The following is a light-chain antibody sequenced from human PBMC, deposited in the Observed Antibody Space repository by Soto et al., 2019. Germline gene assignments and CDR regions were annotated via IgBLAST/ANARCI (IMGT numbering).Light chain of an antibody. J-gene: IGLJ2*01. V-gene: IGLV1-44*01. Sequence: QAVVPQAPSASGTPRQRVTISCSGSSSNIGSNTVSWYQQVPGTAPKLLIYSNDQRPSGVPDRFSGSKSGTSASLAIGGLQSEDEADYYCAAWDGSLNGWVFGGGTKLTVL. CDR1: SSNIGSNT. CDR3: AAWDGSLNGWV. CDR2: SND.